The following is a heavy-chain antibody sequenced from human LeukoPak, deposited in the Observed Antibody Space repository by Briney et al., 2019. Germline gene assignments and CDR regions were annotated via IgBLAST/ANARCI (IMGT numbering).Heavy chain of an antibody. CDR1: GYTFTGYY. D-gene: IGHD2-15*01. CDR3: ARGAYCSGGSCYRAEDAFDI. J-gene: IGHJ3*02. V-gene: IGHV1-8*02. CDR2: MNPNSGNT. Sequence: ASVKVSCKASGYTFTGYYMHWVRQATGQGLEWMGWMNPNSGNTGYAQKFQGRVTMTRNTSISTAYMELSSLRSEDTAVYYCARGAYCSGGSCYRAEDAFDIWGQGTMVTVSS.